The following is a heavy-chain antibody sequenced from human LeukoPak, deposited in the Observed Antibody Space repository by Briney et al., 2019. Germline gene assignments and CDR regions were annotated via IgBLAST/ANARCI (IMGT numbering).Heavy chain of an antibody. CDR2: ISSSGTTI. Sequence: GGSLRLSCAASGFTFSSYEMNWVRQAPGKGLEWVSYISSSGTTIYYADSVKGRFTISRDNAKNSLYLQMNSLRAEDTAVYYCARDPATGTNLFDYWGQGTLVTVSS. J-gene: IGHJ4*02. CDR1: GFTFSSYE. D-gene: IGHD1-7*01. V-gene: IGHV3-48*03. CDR3: ARDPATGTNLFDY.